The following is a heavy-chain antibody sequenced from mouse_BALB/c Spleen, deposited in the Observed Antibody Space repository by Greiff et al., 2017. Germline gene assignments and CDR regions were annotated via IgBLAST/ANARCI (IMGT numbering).Heavy chain of an antibody. CDR2: IRLKSNNYAT. CDR1: GFSFSNYW. V-gene: IGHV6-6*02. J-gene: IGHJ3*01. CDR3: TEKVWFAY. Sequence: EVQRVESGGGLVQPGGSMKLSCVASGFSFSNYWMNWVRQSPEKGLEWVAEIRLKSNNYATHYAESVKGRFTISRDDSKSSVYLQMNNLRAEDTGIYYCTEKVWFAYWGQGTLVTVSA.